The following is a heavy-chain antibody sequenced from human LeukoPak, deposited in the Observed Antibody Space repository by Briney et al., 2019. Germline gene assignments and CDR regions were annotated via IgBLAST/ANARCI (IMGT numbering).Heavy chain of an antibody. J-gene: IGHJ4*02. V-gene: IGHV3-30*02. CDR1: GFTFSSNG. Sequence: PGGSPRLSCAASGFTFSSNGMHWVRQAPGTGLECVAFIQSDGSNKYYSDSVKGRFTISRDNSKNTLYLQMNSLRVEDTAVYYCATHCSGTSCHLDYWGQGTLVTVSS. CDR2: IQSDGSNK. D-gene: IGHD2-2*01. CDR3: ATHCSGTSCHLDY.